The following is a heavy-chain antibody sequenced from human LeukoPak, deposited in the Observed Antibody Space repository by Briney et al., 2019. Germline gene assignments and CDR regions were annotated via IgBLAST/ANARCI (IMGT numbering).Heavy chain of an antibody. V-gene: IGHV1-2*02. CDR2: INPDSGGT. CDR3: ARKDYYDSSGYDY. CDR1: GYTFTGYY. Sequence: ASVRVSCKASGYTFTGYYMHWVRQAPGQGLEWMGWINPDSGGTNFAQKFQGRVTMTRDTSISTAYMELSRLRSDDTAVYYCARKDYYDSSGYDYWGQATLVTVSS. J-gene: IGHJ4*02. D-gene: IGHD3-22*01.